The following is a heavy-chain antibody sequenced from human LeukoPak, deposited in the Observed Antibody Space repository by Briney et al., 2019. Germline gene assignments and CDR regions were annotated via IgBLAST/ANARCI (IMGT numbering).Heavy chain of an antibody. Sequence: ASVKVSCKASGYTFTSYYMHWVRQAPGQGLEWMGIINPSGGSTNYAQKFQGRVTITADKSTSTAYMELSSLRSEDTAVYYCARAFQGLPSDAFDIWGQGTMVTVSS. D-gene: IGHD4-11*01. CDR2: INPSGGST. CDR3: ARAFQGLPSDAFDI. V-gene: IGHV1-46*01. J-gene: IGHJ3*02. CDR1: GYTFTSYY.